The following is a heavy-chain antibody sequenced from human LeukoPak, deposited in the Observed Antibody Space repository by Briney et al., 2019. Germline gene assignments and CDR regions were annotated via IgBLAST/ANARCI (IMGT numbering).Heavy chain of an antibody. Sequence: GGSLRLSCAASGFTFSNYRVNWVRQAPGKGLEWVSHISSSGSTTYYADSVKGRFTVSRDNAKNSLYLQMISLRAEDTAVYYCARAHPTDYYMDVWGQGTTATVSS. CDR1: GFTFSNYR. V-gene: IGHV3-48*01. CDR2: ISSSGSTT. J-gene: IGHJ6*03. CDR3: ARAHPTDYYMDV.